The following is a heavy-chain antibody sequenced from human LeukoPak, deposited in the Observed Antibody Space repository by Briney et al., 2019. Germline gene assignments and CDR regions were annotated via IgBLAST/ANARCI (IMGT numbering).Heavy chain of an antibody. Sequence: PSQTLSLTCTVSGGSVSSADYYWSWIRQHPGKGLEWIGSIYYSGSTYYNPSLKSRVTISVDTSKNQFSLKLSSVTAADTAVYYCASLAAGSWFDPWGQGTLVTVSS. V-gene: IGHV4-30-2*03. CDR3: ASLAAGSWFDP. CDR2: IYYSGST. D-gene: IGHD6-13*01. CDR1: GGSVSSADYY. J-gene: IGHJ5*02.